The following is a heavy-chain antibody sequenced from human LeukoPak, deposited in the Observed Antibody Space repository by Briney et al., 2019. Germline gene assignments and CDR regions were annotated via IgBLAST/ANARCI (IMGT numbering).Heavy chain of an antibody. Sequence: GGSLRLSCVASGLSFGHYWMDWVRQAPGKGLEWVGNIKQDGSEKYYVDSVKGRFTISRDNAEISLYLDMNSLRVEDTAIYYCTRDFDPWGQGTLVTVSS. J-gene: IGHJ5*02. CDR2: IKQDGSEK. CDR1: GLSFGHYW. V-gene: IGHV3-7*01. CDR3: TRDFDP.